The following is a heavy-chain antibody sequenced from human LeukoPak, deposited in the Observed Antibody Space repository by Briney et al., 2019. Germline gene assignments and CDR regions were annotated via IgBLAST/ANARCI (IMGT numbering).Heavy chain of an antibody. CDR2: IIPILGIA. V-gene: IGHV1-69*04. Sequence: SVKVSCKASGGTFSSYAISWVRQAPGQGLEWMGRIIPILGIANHAQKFQGRVTITADKSTSTAYMELSSLRSEDTAVYYCARDGPPGYCSSTSCYSNWFDPWGQGTLVTVSS. CDR1: GGTFSSYA. CDR3: ARDGPPGYCSSTSCYSNWFDP. D-gene: IGHD2-2*01. J-gene: IGHJ5*02.